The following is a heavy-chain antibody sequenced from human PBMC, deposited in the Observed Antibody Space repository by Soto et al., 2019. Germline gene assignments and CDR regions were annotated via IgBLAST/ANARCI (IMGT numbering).Heavy chain of an antibody. Sequence: GESLKISCKGSGYSFSSYWIGWVRQMPGKGLEWMGISYPGDSDTRDSPSFQGQVTISADKSISTAYLQWSSLKASDTAMYYCARSPSSYSSGWYRPQYYFDYWGQGTLVTVSS. CDR2: SYPGDSDT. CDR1: GYSFSSYW. CDR3: ARSPSSYSSGWYRPQYYFDY. D-gene: IGHD6-19*01. J-gene: IGHJ4*02. V-gene: IGHV5-51*01.